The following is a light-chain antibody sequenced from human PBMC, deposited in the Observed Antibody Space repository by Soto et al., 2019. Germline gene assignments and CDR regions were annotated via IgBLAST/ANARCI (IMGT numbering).Light chain of an antibody. Sequence: EMVLTQSPGTLSLSPGERATLSCRASQSVSSSYLAWYQQKLGQAPRLLIYDASSRATGIPDRFSGSGSGADFTLTISRPEPEDFAVYYSQQYGSSRTFGQGTKVEI. CDR1: QSVSSSY. J-gene: IGKJ1*01. CDR2: DAS. CDR3: QQYGSSRT. V-gene: IGKV3-20*01.